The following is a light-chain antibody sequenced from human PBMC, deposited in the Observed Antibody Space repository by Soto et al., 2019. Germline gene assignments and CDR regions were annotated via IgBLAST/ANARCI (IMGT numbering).Light chain of an antibody. Sequence: EIVMTQSPLSLSVTPGEPASISCRASQSLLHSNGYNYLDWYVQKPGQSPQLLINLASNRASGVPDNFRGSGTGADFTLNSGRVEAEDVGIYYYMRAVQTPWTFGQGTKV. V-gene: IGKV2-28*01. J-gene: IGKJ1*01. CDR2: LAS. CDR1: QSLLHSNGYNY. CDR3: MRAVQTPWT.